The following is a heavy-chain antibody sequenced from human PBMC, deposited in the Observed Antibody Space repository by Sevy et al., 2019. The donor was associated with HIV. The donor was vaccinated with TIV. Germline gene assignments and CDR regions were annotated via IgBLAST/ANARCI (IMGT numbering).Heavy chain of an antibody. V-gene: IGHV3-15*01. CDR2: IKSKTDGGTT. D-gene: IGHD3-22*01. CDR3: TTDFKTYYYDSSGGMGFDY. CDR1: GFTFSNAW. J-gene: IGHJ4*02. Sequence: GGSLRRSCAASGFTFSNAWMSWVRQAPGKGLEWVGRIKSKTDGGTTDYAAPVKGRFTNSRDDSKNTLYLQMNSLKTEDTAVYYCTTDFKTYYYDSSGGMGFDYWGQGTLVTVSS.